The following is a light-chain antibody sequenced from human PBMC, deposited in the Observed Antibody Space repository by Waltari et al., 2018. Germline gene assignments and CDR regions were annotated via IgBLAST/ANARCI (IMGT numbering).Light chain of an antibody. CDR3: SSYTTSSTVYV. CDR1: SSDVGTYDY. Sequence: QSALTQPASVSGSPGQSITISCTGTSSDVGTYDYVSWYQQHPGKAPKLMIYDVTKRPSGIANLLSGSKSSNTASLTISGLQAEDEADYYCSSYTTSSTVYVFGTGTKVTVL. V-gene: IGLV2-14*03. J-gene: IGLJ1*01. CDR2: DVT.